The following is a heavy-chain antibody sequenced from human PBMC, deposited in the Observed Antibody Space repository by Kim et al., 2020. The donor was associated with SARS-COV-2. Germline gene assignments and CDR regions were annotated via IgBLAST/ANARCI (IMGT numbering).Heavy chain of an antibody. Sequence: SVKVSCKASGGTFSSYAISWVRQAPGQGLEWMGRIIPILGIANYAQKFQGRVTITADKSTSTAYMELSSLRSEDTAVYYCARLTRYFDWLLPGGWFDPW. CDR3: ARLTRYFDWLLPGGWFDP. CDR2: IIPILGIA. J-gene: IGHJ5*02. V-gene: IGHV1-69*04. CDR1: GGTFSSYA. D-gene: IGHD3-9*01.